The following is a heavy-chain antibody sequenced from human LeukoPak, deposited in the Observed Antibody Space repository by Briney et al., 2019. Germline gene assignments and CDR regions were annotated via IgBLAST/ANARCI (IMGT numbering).Heavy chain of an antibody. J-gene: IGHJ3*02. CDR2: ISSSSSYI. D-gene: IGHD3-10*01. Sequence: GGSLRLSCAASGFTFSSYSMNWVRQAPGKGLEWASSISSSSSYIYYADSVKGRFTISRDDSKNTLYLQMNSLKTEDTAVYYCTTARQSYGSGTDAFDIWGQGTMVTVSS. CDR1: GFTFSSYS. CDR3: TTARQSYGSGTDAFDI. V-gene: IGHV3-21*03.